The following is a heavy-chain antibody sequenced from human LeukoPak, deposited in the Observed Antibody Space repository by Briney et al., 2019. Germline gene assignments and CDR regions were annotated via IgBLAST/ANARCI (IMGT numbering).Heavy chain of an antibody. Sequence: SETLSLTCTVSGGSISSYYWSWIRQPPGKGLEWIGEINHSGSTNYNPSLKSRVTISVDTSKNQFSLKLSSVTAADTAVYYCARGRPFWNYYDSSGYSGAFDIWGQGTMVTVSS. CDR3: ARGRPFWNYYDSSGYSGAFDI. CDR2: INHSGST. D-gene: IGHD3-22*01. CDR1: GGSISSYY. V-gene: IGHV4-34*01. J-gene: IGHJ3*02.